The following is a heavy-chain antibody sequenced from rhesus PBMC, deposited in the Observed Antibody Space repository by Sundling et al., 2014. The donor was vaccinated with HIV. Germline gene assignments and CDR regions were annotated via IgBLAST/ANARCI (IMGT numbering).Heavy chain of an antibody. CDR1: GGSISGDYG. D-gene: IGHD6-31*01. J-gene: IGHJ4*01. CDR3: TRINVWYTGGPIDS. CDR2: IYITSGNT. V-gene: IGHV4-143*01. Sequence: QVQLQESGPGLLKPSETLSLTCAVSGGSISGDYGWGWIRQPPGKGLEWIGSIYITSGNTYSDPSLKSRVTISTDRSNNQFSLNLRSVTAADTAIYYCTRINVWYTGGPIDSWGQGVLVTVSS.